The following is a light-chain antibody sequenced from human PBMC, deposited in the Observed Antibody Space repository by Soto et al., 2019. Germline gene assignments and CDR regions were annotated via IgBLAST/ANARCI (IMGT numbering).Light chain of an antibody. V-gene: IGKV1-39*01. J-gene: IGKJ5*01. CDR2: AAS. CDR1: QSISSY. Sequence: DIQITQSPSSLSASVGDRVTITCRASQSISSYLNWYQQKPGKAPKLLIYAASSLESEVPSRFSGSGSGTDFTLTISSLEPEDFAVYYCQQRFNWQVTFGQGTRLEIK. CDR3: QQRFNWQVT.